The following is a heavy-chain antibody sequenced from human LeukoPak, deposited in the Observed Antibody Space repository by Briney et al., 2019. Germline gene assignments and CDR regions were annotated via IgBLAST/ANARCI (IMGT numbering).Heavy chain of an antibody. D-gene: IGHD1-26*01. CDR2: IDTNTGNQ. Sequence: SVKVSCKASGYTFTNYTLNWVRLAPGQGLEWMGCIDTNTGNQKYVQGFAGRFVFSLDTSVTTIYLQISSLKAEDTAVCYCTRGRDTTGYFVYWGQGTLVTVSS. CDR3: TRGRDTTGYFVY. CDR1: GYTFTNYT. J-gene: IGHJ4*02. V-gene: IGHV7-4-1*02.